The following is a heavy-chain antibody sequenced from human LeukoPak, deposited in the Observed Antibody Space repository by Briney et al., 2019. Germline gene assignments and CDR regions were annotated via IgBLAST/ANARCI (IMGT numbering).Heavy chain of an antibody. D-gene: IGHD5-24*01. V-gene: IGHV1-8*01. CDR3: ARIRDGYNYYFDY. CDR1: GYTFTSDY. Sequence: ASVKVSCKASGYTFTSDYINWVRQATGQGLEWMGWMNPNSGNTGYAQKFQGRVTMTRNTSISTAYMELSSLRSEDTAVYYCARIRDGYNYYFDYWGQGTLVTVSS. CDR2: MNPNSGNT. J-gene: IGHJ4*02.